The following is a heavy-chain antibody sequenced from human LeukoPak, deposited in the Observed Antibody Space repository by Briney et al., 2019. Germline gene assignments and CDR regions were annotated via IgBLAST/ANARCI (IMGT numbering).Heavy chain of an antibody. V-gene: IGHV3-23*01. CDR2: ISGSGGST. D-gene: IGHD2-2*01. CDR1: GFTFSSYA. J-gene: IGHJ3*02. CDR3: ARESIVVVPTTTDDASDI. Sequence: GGSLRLSCAASGFTFSSYAMSWVRQAPGKGLEWVSAISGSGGSTYYADSVKGRFTISRDNSKNTLYLQMNSLRAEDTAVYYCARESIVVVPTTTDDASDIWGQGTMVTVSS.